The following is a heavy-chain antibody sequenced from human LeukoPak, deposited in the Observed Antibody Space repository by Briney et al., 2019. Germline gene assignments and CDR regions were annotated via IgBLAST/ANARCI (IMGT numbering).Heavy chain of an antibody. J-gene: IGHJ6*03. CDR2: IYYSGST. D-gene: IGHD2-2*01. Sequence: SETLSLTCTVSGGSISSSSYYWSWIRQPPGKGLEWIGYIYYSGSTNYNPSLKSRVTISVDTSKNQFSLKLSSVTAADTAVYYCARDLGEVVPAATRYYYYYYMDVWGKGTTVTVSS. CDR1: GGSISSSSYY. CDR3: ARDLGEVVPAATRYYYYYYMDV. V-gene: IGHV4-61*01.